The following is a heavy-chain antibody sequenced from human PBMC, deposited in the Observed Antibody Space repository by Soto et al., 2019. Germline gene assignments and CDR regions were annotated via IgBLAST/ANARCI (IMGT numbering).Heavy chain of an antibody. Sequence: PSQIKRLSRTVSGGYIRSISFHWGRIRQPPGKGLEWIGSIYYSGSTYYSPSLKSRVTISVDTSKNQFSLKLSSVTAADTAVYYCTRGPSGDKVDYWGQGTLVTVSS. J-gene: IGHJ4*02. CDR1: GGYIRSISFH. D-gene: IGHD7-27*01. V-gene: IGHV4-39*07. CDR3: TRGPSGDKVDY. CDR2: IYYSGST.